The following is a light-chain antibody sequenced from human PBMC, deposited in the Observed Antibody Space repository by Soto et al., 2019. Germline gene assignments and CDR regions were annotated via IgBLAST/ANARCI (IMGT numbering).Light chain of an antibody. CDR3: QQANSFPIT. CDR2: EAT. CDR1: QGLKF. Sequence: DIQMTQSPSSLSASVGYTFTITCRASQGLKFLAWYQQKPGKAPRLLIYEATNLQSGVPPRFSGSGSGTDFTLTISSLQPEDFATYFCQQANSFPITFGQGTRLEIK. J-gene: IGKJ5*01. V-gene: IGKV1-12*01.